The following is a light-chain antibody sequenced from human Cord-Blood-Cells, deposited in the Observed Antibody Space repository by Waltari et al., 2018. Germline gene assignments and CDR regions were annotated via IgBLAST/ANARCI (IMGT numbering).Light chain of an antibody. J-gene: IGLJ3*02. CDR3: SSYTSSSTLV. V-gene: IGLV2-14*03. Sequence: QSALTQPASVSGSPGQSLTISCTGTSSDVGGYNYVFWYQHHPGTAPKLMIYDVSKRPSGVSNRFSGSKSGNTASLTISGLQAEDEADYYCSSYTSSSTLVFGGGTKLTVL. CDR1: SSDVGGYNY. CDR2: DVS.